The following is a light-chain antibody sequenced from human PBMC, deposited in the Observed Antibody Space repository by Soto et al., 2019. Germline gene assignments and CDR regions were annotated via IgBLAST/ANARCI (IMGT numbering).Light chain of an antibody. J-gene: IGKJ4*01. CDR3: QQRSNWPLT. V-gene: IGKV3D-20*02. CDR1: QSVSSN. Sequence: IVMTQSPATLSVSPLEIATLSCRASQSVSSNLAWYQQKPGQAPRLLIYGASTRATGIPDRFSGSGSGTDFTLTISRLEPEDFAVYYCQQRSNWPLTFGGGTKVDI. CDR2: GAS.